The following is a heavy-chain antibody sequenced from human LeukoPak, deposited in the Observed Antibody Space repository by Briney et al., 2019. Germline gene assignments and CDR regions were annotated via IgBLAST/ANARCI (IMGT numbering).Heavy chain of an antibody. J-gene: IGHJ1*01. V-gene: IGHV3-7*01. CDR2: IKQDGSEK. D-gene: IGHD2-21*02. CDR3: TSWGDTTAEYFQR. Sequence: GGSLRLSCAASGFTFSSYWMSWVRQAPGKGLEWVANIKQDGSEKYYVDSVKGRFTISRDNAKNSLYLQMNSLRVEDTAVYYCTSWGDTTAEYFQRWGQGTLVTVSS. CDR1: GFTFSSYW.